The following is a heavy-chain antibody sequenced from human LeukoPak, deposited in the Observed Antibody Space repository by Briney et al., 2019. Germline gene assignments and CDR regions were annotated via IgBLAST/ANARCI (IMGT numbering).Heavy chain of an antibody. D-gene: IGHD2-8*01. V-gene: IGHV3-30*02. J-gene: IGHJ6*03. CDR2: IQYDGSNE. Sequence: QPGGSLRLSCAASGFTFSSYGMHWVRQAPGKGLEWVAYIQYDGSNEQYADSVKGRFSISRDSSKNILYLQMNSLRAEDTAVYYCAKDRCSNGIGCYYYYIDVWGKGTTVTISS. CDR1: GFTFSSYG. CDR3: AKDRCSNGIGCYYYYIDV.